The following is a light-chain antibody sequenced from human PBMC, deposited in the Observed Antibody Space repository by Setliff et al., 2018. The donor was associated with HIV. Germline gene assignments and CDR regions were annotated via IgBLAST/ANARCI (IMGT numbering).Light chain of an antibody. CDR1: SSDVGGYNY. Sequence: QSALTQPASVFGSPGQSITISCTGTSSDVGGYNYVSWYQHCPGKAPKLITYDVSKRSSGVSNRFSGSKSGNTAYLTISGLQAEDEADYYCCSYAGSINLVVFGGGTKVTVL. CDR2: DVS. CDR3: CSYAGSINLVV. V-gene: IGLV2-23*02. J-gene: IGLJ2*01.